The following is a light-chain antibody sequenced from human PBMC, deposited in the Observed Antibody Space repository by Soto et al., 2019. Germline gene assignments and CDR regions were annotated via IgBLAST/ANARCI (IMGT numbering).Light chain of an antibody. Sequence: QSALTQPASVSGSPGQSITISCTGSSSDVGGYDYVSWYQQHPGKAPKLMIYEVSNRPSGISHRFSGSKSGITASLTISGLQAEDEADYYCSSYTFSTTPVFGTGTKSPS. V-gene: IGLV2-14*01. CDR2: EVS. CDR1: SSDVGGYDY. J-gene: IGLJ1*01. CDR3: SSYTFSTTPV.